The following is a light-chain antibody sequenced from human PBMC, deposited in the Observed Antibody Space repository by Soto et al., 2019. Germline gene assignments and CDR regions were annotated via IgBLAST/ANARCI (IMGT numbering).Light chain of an antibody. CDR2: GAS. CDR3: QQYGSSPRT. CDR1: QSVTTR. V-gene: IGKV3-20*01. J-gene: IGKJ1*01. Sequence: IVLTQSPGTLSLSPGERVTLSCRASQSVTTRLAWYQHKPGQAPRLLMSGASSRATGIPARFSGSGSGTEFTLTISRLEPEDLAVYYCQQYGSSPRTFGRGTKVDIK.